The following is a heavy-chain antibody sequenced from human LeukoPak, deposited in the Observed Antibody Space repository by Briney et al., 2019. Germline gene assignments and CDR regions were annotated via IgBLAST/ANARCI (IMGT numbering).Heavy chain of an antibody. CDR3: ARAGYCSTTSCSGFDY. V-gene: IGHV5-51*01. J-gene: IGHJ4*02. D-gene: IGHD2-2*03. Sequence: GESLKISCKGSGYSFTSYWIGWVRQMPGKGLEWMGIIYPGDSDTRYSPSFQGQVTISADKSISTAYLQWSSLKASDTAMYYCARAGYCSTTSCSGFDYWGQGTLVTVSS. CDR2: IYPGDSDT. CDR1: GYSFTSYW.